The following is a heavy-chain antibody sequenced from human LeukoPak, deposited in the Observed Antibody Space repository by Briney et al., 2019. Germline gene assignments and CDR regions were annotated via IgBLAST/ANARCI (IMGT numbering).Heavy chain of an antibody. CDR1: GFTFRTYG. Sequence: SGGPLRLSCAPSGFTFRTYGMTWVRQAPGKGLEWLAGISGRGITTAYAESVEGRFHISRGNSKNTLYVQMDSLRVEDTAVYYCAKYDNGFFYYYLDVWGKGTTVTVSS. CDR2: ISGRGITT. CDR3: AKYDNGFFYYYLDV. J-gene: IGHJ6*03. V-gene: IGHV3-23*01. D-gene: IGHD3-22*01.